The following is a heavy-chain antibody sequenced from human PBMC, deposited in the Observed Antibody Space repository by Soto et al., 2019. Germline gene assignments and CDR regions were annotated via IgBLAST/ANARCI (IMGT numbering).Heavy chain of an antibody. D-gene: IGHD3-3*01. Sequence: EVQLVESGGGLVQPGRSLRLSCAASGFTFDDYAMHWVRQAPGKGLEWVSGISWNSGSIGYADSVKGRFTISRDNAKNSLYLQMNSLRAEDTGLYYCAKGAAPCWSGYHPGDEFDPWGQGTLGTVSS. CDR1: GFTFDDYA. CDR2: ISWNSGSI. V-gene: IGHV3-9*01. J-gene: IGHJ5*02. CDR3: AKGAAPCWSGYHPGDEFDP.